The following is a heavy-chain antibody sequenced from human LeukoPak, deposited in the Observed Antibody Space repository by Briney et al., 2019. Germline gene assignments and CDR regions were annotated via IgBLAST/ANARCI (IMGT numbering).Heavy chain of an antibody. CDR3: ARDPYSGSYGNYYYYFMDV. CDR1: GFTFSSYN. Sequence: GGSLRLSCAASGFTFSSYNMNWDRQAPGKGLEWVSSITSGSSYIYYADSVKGRFTISRDNAKNSLYLQMNSLRAVDTAVYYCARDPYSGSYGNYYYYFMDVWGKGTTVTISS. J-gene: IGHJ6*03. D-gene: IGHD1-26*01. V-gene: IGHV3-21*01. CDR2: ITSGSSYI.